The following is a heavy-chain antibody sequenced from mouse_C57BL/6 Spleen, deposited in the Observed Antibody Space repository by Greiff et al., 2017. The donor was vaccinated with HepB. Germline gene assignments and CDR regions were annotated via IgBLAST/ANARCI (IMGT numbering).Heavy chain of an antibody. J-gene: IGHJ2*01. CDR2: LDPNGGGT. V-gene: IGHV1-72*01. CDR1: GYTFTCYW. CDR3: ARTPLDY. Sequence: KQSCKASGYTFTCYWMHWGKQRPGRGLERIGRLDPNGGGTKHNEKFKSKATLTVDKPSSTAYMQPSSLTSEDSAVYYCARTPLDYWGQGATLTVSS.